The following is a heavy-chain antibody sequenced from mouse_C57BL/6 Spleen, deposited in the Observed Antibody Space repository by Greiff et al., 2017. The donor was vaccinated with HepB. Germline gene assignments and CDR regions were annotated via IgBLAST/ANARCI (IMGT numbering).Heavy chain of an antibody. D-gene: IGHD1-1*01. CDR1: GYAFSSSW. CDR2: IYPGDGDT. CDR3: ARNYYGSSYYWYFDV. J-gene: IGHJ1*03. Sequence: VQLQQSGPELVKPGASVKISCKASGYAFSSSWMNWVKQRPGKGLEWIGRIYPGDGDTNYNGKFKGKATLTADKSSSTAYMQLSSLTSEDSAVYFCARNYYGSSYYWYFDVWGTGTTVTVSS. V-gene: IGHV1-82*01.